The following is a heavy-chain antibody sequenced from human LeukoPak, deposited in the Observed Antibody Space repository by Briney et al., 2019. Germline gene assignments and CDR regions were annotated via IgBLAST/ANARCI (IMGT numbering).Heavy chain of an antibody. J-gene: IGHJ4*02. V-gene: IGHV3-23*01. Sequence: PGGSLRLSCAASGLTFNSYAMYWVRQAPGKGLEWVSGIFGSGGSAHYADSVKGRFTISRDNSKNTVYLQMDSLRVEDTAVYYCGKTTTGYSSGRYPGWPVDYWGQGTLVTVSS. CDR1: GLTFNSYA. CDR2: IFGSGGSA. CDR3: GKTTTGYSSGRYPGWPVDY. D-gene: IGHD6-19*01.